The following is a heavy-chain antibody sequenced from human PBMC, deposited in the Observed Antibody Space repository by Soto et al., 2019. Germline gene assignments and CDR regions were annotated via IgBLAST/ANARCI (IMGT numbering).Heavy chain of an antibody. V-gene: IGHV3-73*02. J-gene: IGHJ4*02. D-gene: IGHD2-8*02. Sequence: EVQLVESGGGLVQPGGSLKLSCAASGFTFSGSAMHWVRQASGKGLEWVGRIRSKANSYATAYAASVKGRFTISRHDSKNTAYLQMNSLKTEDTAVYYCTRTGTGGNSGWGQGTLVTVSS. CDR3: TRTGTGGNSG. CDR1: GFTFSGSA. CDR2: IRSKANSYAT.